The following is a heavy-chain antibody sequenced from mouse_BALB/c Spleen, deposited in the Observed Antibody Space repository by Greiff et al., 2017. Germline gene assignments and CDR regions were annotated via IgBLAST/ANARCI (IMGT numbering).Heavy chain of an antibody. CDR2: ISDGGSYT. J-gene: IGHJ3*01. V-gene: IGHV5-4*02. CDR1: GFTFSDYY. Sequence: DVHLVESGGGLVKPGGSLKLSCAASGFTFSDYYMYWVRQTPEKRLEWVATISDGGSYTYYPDSVKGRFTISRDNAKNNLYLQMSSLKSEDTAMYYCARESYGYDGTYWGQGTLVTVSA. D-gene: IGHD2-2*01. CDR3: ARESYGYDGTY.